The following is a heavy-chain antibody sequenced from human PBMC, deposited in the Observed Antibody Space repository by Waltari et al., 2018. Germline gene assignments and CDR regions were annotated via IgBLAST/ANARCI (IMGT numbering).Heavy chain of an antibody. CDR2: INHSGST. V-gene: IGHV4-34*01. CDR3: ARSLRYYHMDV. D-gene: IGHD3-16*01. Sequence: QVQLQQWGAGLLKPSETLSLTCAVYGGSFSGYYWSWIRQPPGKGLEWIGEINHSGSTNYNPSLKSRVTMSVDTSKNQFSLKLSSVTAADTAVYYCARSLRYYHMDVWGKGTTVTVSS. J-gene: IGHJ6*03. CDR1: GGSFSGYY.